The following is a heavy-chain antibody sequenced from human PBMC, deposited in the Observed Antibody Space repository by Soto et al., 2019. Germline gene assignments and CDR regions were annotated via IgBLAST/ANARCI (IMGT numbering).Heavy chain of an antibody. CDR2: IYYSGST. V-gene: IGHV4-59*01. Sequence: SETLSLTCTVSGGSISSYYWSWIRQPPGKGLEWIGYIYYSGSTNYNPSLKSRVTISVDTSKNQFSLKLSSVTAADTAVYYCARGGRAGPGAFDIWGQGTMVTVSS. D-gene: IGHD3-16*01. CDR1: GGSISSYY. J-gene: IGHJ3*02. CDR3: ARGGRAGPGAFDI.